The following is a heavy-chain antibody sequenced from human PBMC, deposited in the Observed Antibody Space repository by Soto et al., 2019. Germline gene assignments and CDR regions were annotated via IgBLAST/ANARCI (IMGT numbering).Heavy chain of an antibody. CDR3: GTWRGSSWFDY. V-gene: IGHV5-51*01. CDR2: IFSSDSSA. Sequence: PGESLKISCKASGFTFSSYSLGWVRHMPGKGLQWMGNIFSSDSSAKYSPSFVGQVTISVDRSINTAYLQWSGLKASDTAIYYCGTWRGSSWFDYWGPGTLVTVSS. J-gene: IGHJ4*02. D-gene: IGHD2-2*01. CDR1: GFTFSSYS.